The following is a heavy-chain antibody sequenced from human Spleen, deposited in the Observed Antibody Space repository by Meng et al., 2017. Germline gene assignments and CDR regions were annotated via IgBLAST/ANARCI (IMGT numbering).Heavy chain of an antibody. CDR2: INTNTGNP. D-gene: IGHD5-18*01. V-gene: IGHV7-4-1*02. Sequence: VWLGEVGSLLKKPWASVKVSCKASGYTFTSYAMNWVRQAPGQGLEWMGWINTNTGNPTYAQGFTGRFVFSLDTSVSTAYLQISSLKAEDTAVYYCARTWIQLWAHGFDPWGQGTLVTVSS. CDR1: GYTFTSYA. CDR3: ARTWIQLWAHGFDP. J-gene: IGHJ5*02.